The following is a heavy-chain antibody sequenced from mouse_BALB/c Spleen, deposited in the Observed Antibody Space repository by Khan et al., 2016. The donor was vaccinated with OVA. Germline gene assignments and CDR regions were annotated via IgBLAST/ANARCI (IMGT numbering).Heavy chain of an antibody. Sequence: QVQLKQSGPGLVAPSQSLSITCTVSGFSLSRYNIHWVRQPPGKGLEWLGVIWGGGGTDYNSTLKSRLSIRKDNSKSQVLLKMNSLQTGDTAIYYCARAYYRFDGYYAMDYWGQGTSVTVSS. CDR3: ARAYYRFDGYYAMDY. CDR2: IWGGGGT. D-gene: IGHD2-14*01. CDR1: GFSLSRYN. V-gene: IGHV2-6-4*01. J-gene: IGHJ4*01.